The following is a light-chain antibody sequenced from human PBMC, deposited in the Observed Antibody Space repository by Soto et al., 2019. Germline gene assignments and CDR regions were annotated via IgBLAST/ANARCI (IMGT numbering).Light chain of an antibody. V-gene: IGKV3-20*01. CDR3: QQYGSSPTWT. CDR2: GAS. J-gene: IGKJ1*01. CDR1: QSVSSSY. Sequence: EIVLTQSPGTLSLSPGERATLSCRASQSVSSSYLAWYQQKPGQAPRLLIYGASSRATGIPDRFSGSGSGTDFTLTISRLEPEDFAVYYCQQYGSSPTWTFGQATKVESK.